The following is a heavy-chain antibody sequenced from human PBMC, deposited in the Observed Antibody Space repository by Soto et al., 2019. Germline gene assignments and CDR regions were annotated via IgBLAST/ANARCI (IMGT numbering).Heavy chain of an antibody. J-gene: IGHJ6*02. CDR2: INPNSGGT. CDR3: ARDLAAARPNYYYYYGMDV. V-gene: IGHV1-2*04. CDR1: GYTFTGYY. Sequence: GASVKVSCKASGYTFTGYYMHWVRQAPGQGLEWMGWINPNSGGTNYAQKFQGWVTMTRDTSISTAYMELSRLRSDDTAVYYCARDLAAARPNYYYYYGMDVWGQGTTVTVS. D-gene: IGHD6-13*01.